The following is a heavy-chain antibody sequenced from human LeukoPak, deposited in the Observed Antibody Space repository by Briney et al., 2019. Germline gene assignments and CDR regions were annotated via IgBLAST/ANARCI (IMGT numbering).Heavy chain of an antibody. CDR1: GFTFDDYA. Sequence: GGSLRLSCAASGFTFDDYAMHWLRQAPGKGLEWVSGISRNSGSIGYADSVKGRFTISRDNAKNSLYLQMNSLRAEDTALYYCAKGSFSSGWYIFDYWGQGTLVTVSS. D-gene: IGHD6-19*01. V-gene: IGHV3-9*01. CDR2: ISRNSGSI. J-gene: IGHJ4*02. CDR3: AKGSFSSGWYIFDY.